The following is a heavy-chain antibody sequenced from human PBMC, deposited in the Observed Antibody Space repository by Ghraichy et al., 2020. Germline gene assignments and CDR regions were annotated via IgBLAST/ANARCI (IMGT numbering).Heavy chain of an antibody. V-gene: IGHV4-34*01. CDR3: ARRRQTWSAAEGDAFDI. D-gene: IGHD5-18*01. J-gene: IGHJ3*02. CDR1: VGSFSGYY. CDR2: INPTGTT. Sequence: SETLSLTCAVYVGSFSGYYWSWIRQPPGKGLVWIGEINPTGTTNNNPSLKSRLTLLVDPSKNQFSLQLKSVTAADTAVYYCARRRQTWSAAEGDAFDIWGHGTMVTVSS.